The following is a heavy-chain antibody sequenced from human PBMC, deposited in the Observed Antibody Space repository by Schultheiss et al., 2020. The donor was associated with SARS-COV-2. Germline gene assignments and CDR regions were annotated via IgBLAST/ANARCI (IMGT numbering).Heavy chain of an antibody. CDR1: GFTFSNAW. J-gene: IGHJ4*02. CDR3: TTVVLRFLEWLPTYYFDY. CDR2: IKSKTDGGTT. D-gene: IGHD3-3*01. V-gene: IGHV3-15*07. Sequence: GESLKISCAASGFTFSNAWMNWVRQAPGKGLEWVGRIKSKTDGGTTDYAAPVKGRFTISRDDSKNTLYLQMNSLKTEDTAVYYCTTVVLRFLEWLPTYYFDYWGQGTLVTVSS.